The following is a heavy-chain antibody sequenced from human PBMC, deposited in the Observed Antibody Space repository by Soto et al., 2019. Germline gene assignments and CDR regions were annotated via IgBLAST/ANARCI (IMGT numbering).Heavy chain of an antibody. CDR2: IYYSGST. Sequence: QVQLQESGPGLVKPSETLSLTCTVSGGSISSYYWSWIRQPPGKGLEWIGDIYYSGSTNYNPSLKSRVTISVDTSKNQFSLKLSSVTAADTAVYYCARADGYCSGGSCYLSAFDIWGQGTMVTVSS. D-gene: IGHD2-15*01. J-gene: IGHJ3*02. CDR1: GGSISSYY. V-gene: IGHV4-59*01. CDR3: ARADGYCSGGSCYLSAFDI.